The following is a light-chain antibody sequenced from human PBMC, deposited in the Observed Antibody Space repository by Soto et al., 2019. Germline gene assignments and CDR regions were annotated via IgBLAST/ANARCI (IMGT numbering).Light chain of an antibody. CDR1: SSDVGGYNY. CDR2: DVS. Sequence: QSALTQPASVSGSPGQSITISCTGTSSDVGGYNYVSWYQQHPGKATKLMIYDVSNRPSGVSNRFSGSKSGNTASLNISGLQDEDEADYYCSSYTSSSTLVFGGGTKLTVL. V-gene: IGLV2-14*01. CDR3: SSYTSSSTLV. J-gene: IGLJ2*01.